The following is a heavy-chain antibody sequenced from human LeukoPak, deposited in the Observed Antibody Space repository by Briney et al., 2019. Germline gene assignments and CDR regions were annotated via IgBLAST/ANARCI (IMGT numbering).Heavy chain of an antibody. D-gene: IGHD3-9*01. V-gene: IGHV3-30*18. CDR2: ISYDGSNK. CDR3: AKVRYFDWLFGEGDY. CDR1: GFTFISYG. Sequence: PGRPLRLSCAASGFTFISYGMHWVRQAPGKGLEWVAVISYDGSNKYYANSVKGRFTISRDNSKNTLYLQMNSLRAEDTAVYYCAKVRYFDWLFGEGDYWGQGTLVTVSS. J-gene: IGHJ4*02.